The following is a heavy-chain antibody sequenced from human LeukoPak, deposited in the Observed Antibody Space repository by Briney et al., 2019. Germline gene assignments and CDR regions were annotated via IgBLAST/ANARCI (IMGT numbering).Heavy chain of an antibody. CDR3: AKDAQRGFDYSNSLEH. D-gene: IGHD4-11*01. V-gene: IGHV3-33*06. CDR2: IYYDGSNK. Sequence: QPGRSLRLSCAASGFTFSDYGMHWVRQAPGKGPEWVAAIYYDGSNKYYSDSVKGRFTISRDNSKNTLYLQMNSLRAEDTAVYYCAKDAQRGFDYSNSLEHWGQGSLVTVSS. CDR1: GFTFSDYG. J-gene: IGHJ4*02.